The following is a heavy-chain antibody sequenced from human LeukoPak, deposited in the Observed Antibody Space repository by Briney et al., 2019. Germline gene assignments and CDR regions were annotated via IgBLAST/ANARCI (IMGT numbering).Heavy chain of an antibody. CDR3: AGGGYCTRSSCFAPLFDY. V-gene: IGHV4-59*01. CDR2: IYYSGST. Sequence: SETLSLTCTVSGDSISSYYWSWIRQPPGKGLEWIGYIYYSGSTKYNPSLKSRVTISVDTSKNQFSLRLSSVTAADTALYYCAGGGYCTRSSCFAPLFDYWGQGTLVTVSS. D-gene: IGHD2-2*01. J-gene: IGHJ4*02. CDR1: GDSISSYY.